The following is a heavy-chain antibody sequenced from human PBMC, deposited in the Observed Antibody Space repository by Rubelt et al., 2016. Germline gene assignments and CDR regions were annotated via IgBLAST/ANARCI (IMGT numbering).Heavy chain of an antibody. CDR2: IIPIFGSA. CDR3: ARDRPGDYGGNPLGYFDL. Sequence: WMGGIIPIFGSANYAQKFQGRVTITADESTSTAYMELSSLRSEDTAVYYCARDRPGDYGGNPLGYFDLWGRGTLVTVSS. V-gene: IGHV1-69*01. D-gene: IGHD4-23*01. J-gene: IGHJ2*01.